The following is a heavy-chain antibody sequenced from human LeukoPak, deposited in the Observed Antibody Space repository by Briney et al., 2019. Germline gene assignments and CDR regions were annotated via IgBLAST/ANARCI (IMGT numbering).Heavy chain of an antibody. D-gene: IGHD6-13*01. J-gene: IGHJ4*02. V-gene: IGHV4-59*01. CDR3: AMSIAAAGTFDY. CDR1: GVSISSYY. CDR2: IYYSGST. Sequence: SETLSLTCTVSGVSISSYYWSWIRQPPGKGLEWIGYIYYSGSTNYNPSLKSRVTISVDMSKNQFSLKLSSVTAADTAVYYCAMSIAAAGTFDYWGQGTLVTVSS.